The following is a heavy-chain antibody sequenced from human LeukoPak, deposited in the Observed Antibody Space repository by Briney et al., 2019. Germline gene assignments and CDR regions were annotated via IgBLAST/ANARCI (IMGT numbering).Heavy chain of an antibody. CDR1: GGSFSGYY. CDR3: ARLGKGYCSGGSCRGKNWFDP. D-gene: IGHD2-15*01. V-gene: IGHV4-34*01. CDR2: INHSGST. J-gene: IGHJ5*02. Sequence: SETLSLTCAVYGGSFSGYYWSWIRQPPGKGLEWIGEINHSGSTNYNPSLKSRVTISVDTSKNQLSLKLSSVTAADTAVYYCARLGKGYCSGGSCRGKNWFDPWGQGTLVTVSS.